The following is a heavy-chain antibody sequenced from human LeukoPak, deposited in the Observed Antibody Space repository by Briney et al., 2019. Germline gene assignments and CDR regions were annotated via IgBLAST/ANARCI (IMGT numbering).Heavy chain of an antibody. J-gene: IGHJ4*02. CDR3: AKRGVVVRVFLVGFHKEAYYFDS. V-gene: IGHV3-23*01. D-gene: IGHD3-16*02. CDR2: LSGSAGGT. CDR1: GFTFSSCG. Sequence: PGRSLRLSCAASGFTFSSCGMSWVRQAPGKGLEWVAGLSGSAGGTNYADSVKGRFTISRDNSKNTLFLQMDRLRAEDTAVYFCAKRGVVVRVFLVGFHKEAYYFDSWGQGAQVTVSS.